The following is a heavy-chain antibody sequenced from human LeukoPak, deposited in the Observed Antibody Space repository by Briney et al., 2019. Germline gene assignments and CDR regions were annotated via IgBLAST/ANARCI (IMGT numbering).Heavy chain of an antibody. D-gene: IGHD1-20*01. CDR2: IYTSGST. Sequence: NPSQTLSLTCTVSGGSISSCSYYWSWIRQPAGKGLVWIGRIYTSGSTNYHPSLKTRFTISVEMSKNQLSRKLSSVTAGDTGVYYCARTNWNDHGYYYYYYMDVWGKGTTVTVSS. J-gene: IGHJ6*03. CDR3: ARTNWNDHGYYYYYYMDV. CDR1: GGSISSCSYY. V-gene: IGHV4-61*02.